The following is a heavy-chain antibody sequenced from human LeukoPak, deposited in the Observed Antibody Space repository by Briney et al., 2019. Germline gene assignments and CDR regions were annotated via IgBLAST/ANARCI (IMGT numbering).Heavy chain of an antibody. Sequence: SGTLSLTCTVSGGSISSYYWSWIRQPPGKGLEWIGYIYYSGSTNYNPSLKSRVTISVDTSKNQFSLKLSSVTAADTAVYYCARGYYDILTGYYNYYYYYMDVWGKGTTVTISS. CDR2: IYYSGST. V-gene: IGHV4-59*01. D-gene: IGHD3-9*01. CDR1: GGSISSYY. CDR3: ARGYYDILTGYYNYYYYYMDV. J-gene: IGHJ6*03.